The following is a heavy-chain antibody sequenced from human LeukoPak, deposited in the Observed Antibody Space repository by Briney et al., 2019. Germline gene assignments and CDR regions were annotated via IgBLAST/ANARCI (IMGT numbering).Heavy chain of an antibody. D-gene: IGHD3-10*01. J-gene: IGHJ3*02. V-gene: IGHV4-39*07. CDR3: ARVIPYGSGTGDAFDI. Sequence: SETLSLTCTVSGYSISSISSTYYWGWIRQPPGKGLEWIGIIYYSGSTYYNPSLKSRVTISVDTSKNQFSLKLSSVTAADTAVYYCARVIPYGSGTGDAFDIWGQGTMVTVSS. CDR2: IYYSGST. CDR1: GYSISSISSTYY.